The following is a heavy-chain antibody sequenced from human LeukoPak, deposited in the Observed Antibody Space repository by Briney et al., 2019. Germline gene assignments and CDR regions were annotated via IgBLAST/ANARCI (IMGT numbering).Heavy chain of an antibody. Sequence: GASAKVSCKASGYTFTGYYMHWVRQAPGQGLEWMGWINPNSGGTNYAQKFQGRVTMTRDTSISTAYMELSRLRSDDTAVYYCARGGHSGSYLYYFDYWGQGTLVTVSS. CDR3: ARGGHSGSYLYYFDY. J-gene: IGHJ4*02. CDR1: GYTFTGYY. CDR2: INPNSGGT. V-gene: IGHV1-2*02. D-gene: IGHD1-26*01.